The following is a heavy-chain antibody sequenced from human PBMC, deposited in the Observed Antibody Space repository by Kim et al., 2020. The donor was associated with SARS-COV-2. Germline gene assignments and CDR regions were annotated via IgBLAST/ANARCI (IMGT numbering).Heavy chain of an antibody. CDR3: TTLNYYDESSGTP. D-gene: IGHD3-22*01. J-gene: IGHJ5*02. V-gene: IGHV3-15*01. Sequence: AAPLKGRFTISRDDSKNTLYLQMNSRKTEDTAVYYCTTLNYYDESSGTPWGQGTLVTVSS.